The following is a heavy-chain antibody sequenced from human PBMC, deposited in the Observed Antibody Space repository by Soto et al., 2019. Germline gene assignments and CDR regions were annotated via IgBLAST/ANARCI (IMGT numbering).Heavy chain of an antibody. CDR1: GGSSSGSY. V-gene: IGHV4-34*01. J-gene: IGHJ4*02. D-gene: IGHD1-26*01. CDR2: ISSGST. CDR3: ARVRIVGATFDHAYFDY. Sequence: QVQLRQWGAGLLKPSETLSLTCAVYGGSSSGSYWTWIRQSPVKGLEWIGEISSGSTNYNPSLKSRVTISVDTSKNQFSLKLSSVTAADTAVYYCARVRIVGATFDHAYFDYWGQGTLVTVSS.